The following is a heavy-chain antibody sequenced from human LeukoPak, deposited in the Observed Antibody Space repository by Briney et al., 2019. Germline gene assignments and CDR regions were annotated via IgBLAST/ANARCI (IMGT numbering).Heavy chain of an antibody. CDR2: IQHGGNT. J-gene: IGHJ5*02. D-gene: IGHD6-19*01. CDR1: GGSISSRNG. V-gene: IGHV4-4*02. CDR3: ASSKTNGDSSGWYAWFDP. Sequence: SETLSLTCAVSGGSISSRNGWSWVRQPPGKGLEWIGEIQHGGNTNCNPSLKSRVTISVDKSKNQFSLSLISVTAADTAVYYCASSKTNGDSSGWYAWFDPWGQGTLVTVSS.